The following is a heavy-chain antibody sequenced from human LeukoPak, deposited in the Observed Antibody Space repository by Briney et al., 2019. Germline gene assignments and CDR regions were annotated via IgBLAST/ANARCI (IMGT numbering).Heavy chain of an antibody. D-gene: IGHD6-13*01. J-gene: IGHJ5*02. CDR3: AKGAAAGKVDWFDP. CDR1: GFTFSAFA. CDR2: ITGGGNSV. Sequence: GGSLRLSRAASGFTFSAFAMTWVRQAPGKAPEWVSSITGGGNSVFYADSVKGRFTFSRDNSKNTLYLQMNSLRVDDTAVYYCAKGAAAGKVDWFDPWGQGTLVTVSS. V-gene: IGHV3-23*01.